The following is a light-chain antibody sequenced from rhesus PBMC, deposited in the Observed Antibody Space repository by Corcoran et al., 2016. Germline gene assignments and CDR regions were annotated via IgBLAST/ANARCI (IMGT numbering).Light chain of an antibody. Sequence: DIQMTQSPSSLSASVGDTVTITCRASQGISSYLNWFQQKPGKAPKLLIYDASSLESGVPSRLSGSGSGTDFTLTISSLQPEYFAAYYCLQHNSYPYSVGQGTKVEIK. CDR1: QGISSY. J-gene: IGKJ2*01. V-gene: IGKV1-28*03. CDR2: DAS. CDR3: LQHNSYPYS.